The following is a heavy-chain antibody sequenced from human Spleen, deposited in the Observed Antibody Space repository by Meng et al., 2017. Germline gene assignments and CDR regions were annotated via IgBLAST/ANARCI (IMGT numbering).Heavy chain of an antibody. CDR2: TSRDGSDT. J-gene: IGHJ5*02. D-gene: IGHD1-26*01. Sequence: EVQMVESGGGLVQPGGSLRLSWVASGFTISTDWLHWVRQAPGKGLVWVSRTSRDGSDTVYADSVKGRFTMSRDNSKNMVYLHMSSLRAEDTAVYYCARDTSQYNGASGWFDPWGQGTLVTVSS. V-gene: IGHV3-74*01. CDR1: GFTISTDW. CDR3: ARDTSQYNGASGWFDP.